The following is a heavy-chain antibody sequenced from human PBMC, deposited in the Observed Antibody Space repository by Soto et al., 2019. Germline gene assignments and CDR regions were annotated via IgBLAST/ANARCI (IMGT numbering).Heavy chain of an antibody. CDR3: ARASPDDAFDI. V-gene: IGHV3-7*01. D-gene: IGHD6-6*01. Sequence: GGSLRLSCAASGFTFSNYWMSWVRQAPGKGLEWVANIKHDGREKYYVDSVKGRFTISRDNAKNTLYLQMNSLRAEDTAVYYCARASPDDAFDIWGQGTKVTVSS. J-gene: IGHJ3*02. CDR1: GFTFSNYW. CDR2: IKHDGREK.